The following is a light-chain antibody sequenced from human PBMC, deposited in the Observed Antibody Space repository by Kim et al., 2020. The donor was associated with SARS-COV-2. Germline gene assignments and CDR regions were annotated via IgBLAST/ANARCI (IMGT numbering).Light chain of an antibody. Sequence: QRVTISCTGSSSNIGAGYDVHWYHQLPGTAPKLLISANNNRPSGVPDRISGSRSATSASLAITGLQAEDEADYYCQSYDSNLSGWVFGGGTKLTVL. CDR3: QSYDSNLSGWV. CDR1: SSNIGAGYD. V-gene: IGLV1-40*01. CDR2: ANN. J-gene: IGLJ3*02.